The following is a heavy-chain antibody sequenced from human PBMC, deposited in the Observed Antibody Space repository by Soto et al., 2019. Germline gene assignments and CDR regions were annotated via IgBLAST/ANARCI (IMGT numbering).Heavy chain of an antibody. D-gene: IGHD2-15*01. CDR1: GGSISSSSYY. V-gene: IGHV4-39*01. J-gene: IGHJ6*03. CDR3: ARSYRRYCSGGSCYSYYYYYMDV. CDR2: IYYSGST. Sequence: SETLSLTCTVSGGSISSSSYYWGWIRQPPGKGLEWIGSIYYSGSTYYNPSLKSRVTISVDTSKNQFSLKLSSVTAADTAVYYCARSYRRYCSGGSCYSYYYYYMDVWGKGTTVTVFS.